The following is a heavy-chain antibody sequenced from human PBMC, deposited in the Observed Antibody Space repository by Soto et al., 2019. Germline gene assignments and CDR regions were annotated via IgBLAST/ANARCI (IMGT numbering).Heavy chain of an antibody. D-gene: IGHD2-15*01. Sequence: VQLVESGGGLVQPGESLRLSCVASGFTFGHYWMHWVRQAPGKGLVWVSRIDADGSSANYTDSMKGRFTISRDNARNTLSLQVDSLSVEDTAVYNCARSYGVGPSWWEVFNYWGQGTLVTVSS. J-gene: IGHJ4*02. CDR1: GFTFGHYW. CDR2: IDADGSSA. CDR3: ARSYGVGPSWWEVFNY. V-gene: IGHV3-74*01.